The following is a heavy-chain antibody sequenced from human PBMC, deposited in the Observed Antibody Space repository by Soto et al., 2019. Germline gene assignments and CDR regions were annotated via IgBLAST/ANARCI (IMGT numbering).Heavy chain of an antibody. CDR1: GGSLSGYY. Sequence: PSETLSLTCAVYGGSLSGYYWSWIRQPPGKGLEWIGEINHSGSTNYNPSLRSRVTISVDTSKNQFSLKLSSVTAADTAVYYCARETIFGVVISKYNWFDPWGQGTLVTVSS. V-gene: IGHV4-34*01. D-gene: IGHD3-3*01. CDR2: INHSGST. CDR3: ARETIFGVVISKYNWFDP. J-gene: IGHJ5*02.